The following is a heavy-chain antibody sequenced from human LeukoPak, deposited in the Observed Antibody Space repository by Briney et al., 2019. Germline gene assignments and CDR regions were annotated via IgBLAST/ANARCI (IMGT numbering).Heavy chain of an antibody. CDR1: GYTFTGYY. D-gene: IGHD2-2*01. CDR3: ARGIVPAAISPGVWFDP. J-gene: IGHJ5*02. CDR2: INPNSGGT. Sequence: GASVKVSFKASGYTFTGYYMHWVRQAPGQGLEWMGWINPNSGGTNYAQKFQGRVTMTRDTSISTAYMELSRLRSDDTAVYYCARGIVPAAISPGVWFDPWGQGTLVTVST. V-gene: IGHV1-2*02.